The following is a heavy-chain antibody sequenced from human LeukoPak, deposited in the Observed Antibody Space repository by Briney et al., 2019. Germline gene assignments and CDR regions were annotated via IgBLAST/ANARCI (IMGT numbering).Heavy chain of an antibody. Sequence: SETLSLTCAVYGGSFSGYYWSWIRQPPGKGLEWIGRIYTSGSTNYNPSLKSRVTMSVDTSKNQFSLKLSSVTAADTAVYYCARDLGGVIVYWGQGTLVTVSS. D-gene: IGHD3-16*01. V-gene: IGHV4-59*10. CDR3: ARDLGGVIVY. J-gene: IGHJ4*02. CDR2: IYTSGST. CDR1: GGSFSGYY.